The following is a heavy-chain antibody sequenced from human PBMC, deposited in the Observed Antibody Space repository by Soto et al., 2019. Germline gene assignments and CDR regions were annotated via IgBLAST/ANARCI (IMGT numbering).Heavy chain of an antibody. CDR2: ISYDGSNK. V-gene: IGHV3-30*04. D-gene: IGHD5-12*01. CDR1: GFTFSSYA. J-gene: IGHJ4*02. CDR3: VREKRTKEMATPTY. Sequence: GGSLRLSCAASGFTFSSYAMHWVRQAPGKGLAWVAVISYDGSNKYYADPVKGRLTISRDNSKNTLYLQMNSLRAEDTAVYYCVREKRTKEMATPTYWGQGTLVTVSS.